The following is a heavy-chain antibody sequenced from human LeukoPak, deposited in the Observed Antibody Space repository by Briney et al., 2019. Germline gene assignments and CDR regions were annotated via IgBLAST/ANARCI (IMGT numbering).Heavy chain of an antibody. CDR3: AKDKDYYDSATFDY. J-gene: IGHJ4*02. V-gene: IGHV3-9*01. CDR1: GFTFDDYA. D-gene: IGHD3-22*01. CDR2: ISWNSGSI. Sequence: GGSLRLSCAASGFTFDDYAMHWVRQAPGEGLEWVSGISWNSGSIGYADSVKGRFTISRDNAKNSLYLQMNSLRAEDTALYYCAKDKDYYDSATFDYWGQGTLVTVSS.